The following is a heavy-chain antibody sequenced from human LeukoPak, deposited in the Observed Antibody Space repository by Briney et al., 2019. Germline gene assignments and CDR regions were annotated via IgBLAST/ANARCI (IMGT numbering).Heavy chain of an antibody. J-gene: IGHJ6*02. CDR3: AGGAYGSGSYYNYYGMDV. Sequence: GESLKISCKGSGYNFGTRWVAWVRQMPGKALEWMGIIYPDDSDARYSPSFQGQVTISADKSINTAYLRWSSLKASDTAIYFCAGGAYGSGSYYNYYGMDVWGQGTTVTVS. CDR2: IYPDDSDA. V-gene: IGHV5-51*01. D-gene: IGHD3-10*01. CDR1: GYNFGTRW.